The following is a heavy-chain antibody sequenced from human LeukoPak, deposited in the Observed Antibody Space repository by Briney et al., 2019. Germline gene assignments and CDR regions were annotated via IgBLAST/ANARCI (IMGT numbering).Heavy chain of an antibody. V-gene: IGHV3-72*01. CDR1: GFTSSDHH. CDR2: GPARNRPNSCTT. CDR3: ARVITTGSGWYNFDY. J-gene: IGHJ4*02. Sequence: GGSLRLSCAASGFTSSDHHMDWVRQAPGKGLEWVGRGPARNRPNSCTTQYAASVKGRFTISRDDSENSLYLQMSSLRTEDTAVYYCARVITTGSGWYNFDYWGQGTLVTVSS. D-gene: IGHD6-13*01.